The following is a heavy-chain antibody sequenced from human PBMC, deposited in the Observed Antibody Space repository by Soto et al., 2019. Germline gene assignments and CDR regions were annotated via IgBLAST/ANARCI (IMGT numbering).Heavy chain of an antibody. Sequence: PSETLSLTCTVSGGSLTKYYWSWIRQPAGKGLEWIGRISTSGNVVSKASLRSRLTMSVDTSQNQFSLRLTSVTAADTAVYYCARDSNDCWSLDPLAFDYGGQGALFTLS. CDR1: GGSLTKYY. CDR3: ARDSNDCWSLDPLAFDY. D-gene: IGHD3-3*01. CDR2: ISTSGNV. J-gene: IGHJ4*02. V-gene: IGHV4-4*07.